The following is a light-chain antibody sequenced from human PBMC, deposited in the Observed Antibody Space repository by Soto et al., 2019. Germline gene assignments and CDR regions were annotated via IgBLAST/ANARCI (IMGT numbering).Light chain of an antibody. CDR3: QQSHSIPYT. J-gene: IGKJ2*01. V-gene: IGKV1-39*01. CDR2: AAS. Sequence: DIQMTQSPSSLSASVGDRVTITCRASQTISSYLNWYQQKPGKAPKLLIYAASSLQSGVPSRFSGRGYVTDFTLTISSLQPEDFATYYCQQSHSIPYTFGQGTKLEIK. CDR1: QTISSY.